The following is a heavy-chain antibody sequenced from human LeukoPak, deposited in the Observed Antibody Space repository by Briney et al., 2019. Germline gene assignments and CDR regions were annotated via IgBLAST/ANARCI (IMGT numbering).Heavy chain of an antibody. CDR3: AKLRAGAFDI. Sequence: GESLKISCEGSGYSFTSYWIGWVRHMPGKGLEWMGIIYPGDSDTRYSPPFQGQVTISADKSISTPYLQWSSLKASDTDMYYCAKLRAGAFDIWGQGTMVTVSS. J-gene: IGHJ3*02. D-gene: IGHD2-21*01. CDR1: GYSFTSYW. CDR2: IYPGDSDT. V-gene: IGHV5-51*01.